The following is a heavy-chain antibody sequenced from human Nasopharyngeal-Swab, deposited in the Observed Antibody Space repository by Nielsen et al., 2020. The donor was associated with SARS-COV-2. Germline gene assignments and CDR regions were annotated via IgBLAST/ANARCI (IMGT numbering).Heavy chain of an antibody. CDR2: ISCSSSTI. CDR3: ARERARFLEWLLYGTFDY. Sequence: GESLKISCAASGFTFSSYSMNWVRQAPGKGLEWVSYISCSSSTIYYADSVKGRFTISSDNAKNSLYLQMNSLRDEDTAVYYCARERARFLEWLLYGTFDYWGQGTLVTVSS. V-gene: IGHV3-48*02. D-gene: IGHD3-3*01. CDR1: GFTFSSYS. J-gene: IGHJ4*02.